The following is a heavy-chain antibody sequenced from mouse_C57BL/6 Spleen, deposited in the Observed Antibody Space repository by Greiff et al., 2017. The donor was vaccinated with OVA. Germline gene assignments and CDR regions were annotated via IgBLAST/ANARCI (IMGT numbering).Heavy chain of an antibody. J-gene: IGHJ4*01. CDR1: GYTFTDHT. D-gene: IGHD2-10*01. V-gene: IGHV1-78*01. CDR3: ARSPPPYYGNRDAMDY. CDR2: IYPRDGST. Sequence: LVESDAELVKPGASVKISCKVSGYTFTDHTIHWMKQRPEQGLEWIGYIYPRDGSTKYNEKFKGKATLTADKSSSTAYMQLNSLTSEDSAVYFCARSPPPYYGNRDAMDYWGQGTSVTVSS.